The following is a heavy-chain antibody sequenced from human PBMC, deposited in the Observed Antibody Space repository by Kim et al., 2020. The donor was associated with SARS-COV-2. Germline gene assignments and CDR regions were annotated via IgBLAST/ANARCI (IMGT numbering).Heavy chain of an antibody. J-gene: IGHJ4*02. CDR3: ARHPYDFWSGYPDYYFDY. Sequence: KRRVTISVDTSKNQFALKMRSVTAADTAVYYCARHPYDFWSGYPDYYFDYWGQGTLVTVSS. D-gene: IGHD3-3*01. V-gene: IGHV4-39*01.